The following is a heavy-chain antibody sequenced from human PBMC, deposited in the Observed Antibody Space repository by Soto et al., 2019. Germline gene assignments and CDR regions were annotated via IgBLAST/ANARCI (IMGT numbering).Heavy chain of an antibody. Sequence: PGGSLRLSCAASGCTCSSYAMSWVRQAPGKGLEWVSAISGSGGNTYYADSVKGRFTISRDNSKNTLYLQMNSLRAEDTAVYYCTTGCRATMTPYWGQGTLVTVSS. CDR2: ISGSGGNT. D-gene: IGHD2-2*01. CDR1: GCTCSSYA. V-gene: IGHV3-23*01. CDR3: TTGCRATMTPY. J-gene: IGHJ4*02.